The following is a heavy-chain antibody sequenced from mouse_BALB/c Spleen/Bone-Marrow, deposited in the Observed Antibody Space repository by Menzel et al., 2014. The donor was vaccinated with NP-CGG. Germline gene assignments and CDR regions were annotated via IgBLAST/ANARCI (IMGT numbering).Heavy chain of an antibody. D-gene: IGHD1-1*01. Sequence: VQLKESGAELVRPGALVKLSCKASGFNIRDYYMHWVKQRPEQSLEWIGWIDPENGNTIYDPKFQGKASITADTSSNTAYLQLSSLTSEDTAVYYCARHYYGTSYVGYFDYWGQGTTLTVSS. CDR2: IDPENGNT. CDR3: ARHYYGTSYVGYFDY. CDR1: GFNIRDYY. V-gene: IGHV14-1*02. J-gene: IGHJ2*01.